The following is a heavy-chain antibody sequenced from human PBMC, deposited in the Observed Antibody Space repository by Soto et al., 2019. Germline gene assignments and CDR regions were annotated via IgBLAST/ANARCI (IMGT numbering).Heavy chain of an antibody. CDR3: ARGYGSGSYYTY. D-gene: IGHD3-10*01. CDR2: VNRGGST. V-gene: IGHV4-34*01. J-gene: IGHJ4*02. CDR1: GGSFSGYY. Sequence: PSETLSLTCAVYGGSFSGYYWSWIRQPPGKGLEWIGEVNRGGSTNYNPSLKSRVTISVDTSKNQFSLKLSSVTAADTAVYYCARGYGSGSYYTYWGQGTLVTAPQ.